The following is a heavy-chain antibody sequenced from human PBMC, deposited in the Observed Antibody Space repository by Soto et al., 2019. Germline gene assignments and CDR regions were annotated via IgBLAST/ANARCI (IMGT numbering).Heavy chain of an antibody. CDR2: INAHNGNT. Sequence: QVHLVQSGAEVKKPGASVKVSCKGSGYIFTTYGITWVRQAPGQGLEWMGWINAHNGNTNYAQKLQGRVTVTRDTSTSTAYMELTNQRSDDTAVYYCARGRYGDYWGQGALVTVSS. D-gene: IGHD1-1*01. J-gene: IGHJ4*02. V-gene: IGHV1-18*01. CDR1: GYIFTTYG. CDR3: ARGRYGDY.